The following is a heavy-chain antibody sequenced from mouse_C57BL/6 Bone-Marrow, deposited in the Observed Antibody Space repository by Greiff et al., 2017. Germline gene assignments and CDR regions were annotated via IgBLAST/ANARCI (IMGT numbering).Heavy chain of an antibody. J-gene: IGHJ3*01. CDR3: ARRIYSNYVAY. V-gene: IGHV1-19*01. Sequence: EVQLVESGPVLVKPGASVKMSCKASGYTFTDYYMNWVKQSHGKSLEWIGVINPYNGGTSYNQKFKGKATLTVDKSSSTAYMELNSLTSEDSAVYYCARRIYSNYVAYWGQGTLVTVSA. CDR2: INPYNGGT. D-gene: IGHD2-5*01. CDR1: GYTFTDYY.